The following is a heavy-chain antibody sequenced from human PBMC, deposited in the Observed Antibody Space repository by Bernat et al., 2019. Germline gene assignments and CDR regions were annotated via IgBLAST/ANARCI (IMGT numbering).Heavy chain of an antibody. D-gene: IGHD5-12*01. CDR3: ARVGWAFGGYSGYDVSAFYMDV. CDR2: IYYSGST. Sequence: QVQLQESGPGLVKPSQTLSLTCTVSGGPISSGGYYWSWIRQHPGKGLEWIGYIYYSGSTYYNPSLKSRVTISVDTSKSQFSLKLSSVTAADTAVYYCARVGWAFGGYSGYDVSAFYMDVWGKGTTVTVSS. CDR1: GGPISSGGYY. V-gene: IGHV4-31*03. J-gene: IGHJ6*03.